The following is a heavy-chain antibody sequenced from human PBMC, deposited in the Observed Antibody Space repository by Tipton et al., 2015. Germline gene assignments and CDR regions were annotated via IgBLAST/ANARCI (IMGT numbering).Heavy chain of an antibody. CDR3: AKSNRGYYYGTFDY. V-gene: IGHV3-74*01. CDR1: EFTFSSYW. Sequence: SLRLSCAASEFTFSSYWMHWVRQAPGKGLVWVSRINSDGSDTTYADSVKGRFTISRDNAESTLYLQMNSLRAEDTAVYYCAKSNRGYYYGTFDYWGQGTLVTVSS. CDR2: INSDGSDT. J-gene: IGHJ4*02. D-gene: IGHD3-22*01.